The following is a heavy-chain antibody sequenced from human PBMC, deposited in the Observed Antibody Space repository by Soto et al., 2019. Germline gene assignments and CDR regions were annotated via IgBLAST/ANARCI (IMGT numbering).Heavy chain of an antibody. CDR3: ARGWGSKWYYFDS. CDR1: GVSSTSFY. Sequence: SETLSLTCTVSGVSSTSFYWSWIRQSPGKGLEWIGYIFDNGDIKYNPSLMSRLTMSIDMSKNEFSLRLKSVTAADTAMYYCARGWGSKWYYFDSWGEGTLVTVSS. J-gene: IGHJ4*02. CDR2: IFDNGDI. D-gene: IGHD3-16*01. V-gene: IGHV4-59*01.